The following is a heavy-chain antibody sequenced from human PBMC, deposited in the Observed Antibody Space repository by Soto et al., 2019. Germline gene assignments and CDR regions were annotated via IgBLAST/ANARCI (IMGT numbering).Heavy chain of an antibody. V-gene: IGHV3-48*02. Sequence: EVQLVESGGGLVQWGGSLRLSCAASGFTFSGYSVNWVRQAPGKGLEWVSYISSGSKTIYYAESVKGRFTASRDNARNSQYLEMNSPREEDTVVYYCAREDNLGARSFDYWGHGTMVTVSS. J-gene: IGHJ4*01. CDR3: AREDNLGARSFDY. D-gene: IGHD3-16*01. CDR2: ISSGSKTI. CDR1: GFTFSGYS.